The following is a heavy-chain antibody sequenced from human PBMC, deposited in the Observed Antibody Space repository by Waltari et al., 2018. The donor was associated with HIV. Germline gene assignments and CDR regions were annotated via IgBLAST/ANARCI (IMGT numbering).Heavy chain of an antibody. J-gene: IGHJ6*02. CDR3: ARRGDILTGDYYYYGMDV. V-gene: IGHV4-39*01. CDR1: GGSISSSSYY. Sequence: QLQLQESGPGLVKPSETLSLTCTVSGGSISSSSYYWGWIRQPPGWGLEWSGSIYYSGSTHYNPTLKSRDTISGDSANNQFSLKLSSVTAADTAVYYCARRGDILTGDYYYYGMDVWGQGTTVTVSS. CDR2: IYYSGST. D-gene: IGHD3-9*01.